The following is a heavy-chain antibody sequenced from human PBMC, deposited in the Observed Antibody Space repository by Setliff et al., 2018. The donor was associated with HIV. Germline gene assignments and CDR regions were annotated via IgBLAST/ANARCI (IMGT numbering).Heavy chain of an antibody. Sequence: PSETLSLTCSVSGGSISSYYWAWIRQPAGKGLGWIGRIYSSGSTDYNPSLRSRVTMSVDTSKNQFSLKLSSATATDTAVYYCARHGLRFLACFDYWGQGALVTVSS. CDR1: GGSISSYY. D-gene: IGHD3-3*01. J-gene: IGHJ4*02. CDR3: ARHGLRFLACFDY. CDR2: IYSSGST. V-gene: IGHV4-4*07.